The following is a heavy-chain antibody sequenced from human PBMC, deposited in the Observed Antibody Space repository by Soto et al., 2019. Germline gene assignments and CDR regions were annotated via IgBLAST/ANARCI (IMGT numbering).Heavy chain of an antibody. CDR1: GYTSTSYG. CDR2: ISAYNGNT. V-gene: IGHV1-18*01. D-gene: IGHD3-3*01. Sequence: GASVKVSCKASGYTSTSYGISWVRQAPGQGPEWMGWISAYNGNTNYAQKLQGRVTMTTDTFTSTAYMELRSLRSDDTAVYYCARESPYYDDAFDIWGQGTMVTVSS. CDR3: ARESPYYDDAFDI. J-gene: IGHJ3*02.